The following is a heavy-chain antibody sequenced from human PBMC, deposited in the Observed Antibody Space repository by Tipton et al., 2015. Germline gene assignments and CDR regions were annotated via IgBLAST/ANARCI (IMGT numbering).Heavy chain of an antibody. CDR2: INAGNGFT. CDR3: ASGLGSSSPV. V-gene: IGHV1-3*01. Sequence: QLVQSGAEVKKPGASVKVSCKASGYTFTNYAIHWVRQAPGQRPEWMGWINAGNGFTESSQKLQGRVTITRDTSANTTYMELSSLRSEDTAVYYCASGLGSSSPVWGQGTLVTVSS. J-gene: IGHJ4*02. CDR1: GYTFTNYA. D-gene: IGHD6-13*01.